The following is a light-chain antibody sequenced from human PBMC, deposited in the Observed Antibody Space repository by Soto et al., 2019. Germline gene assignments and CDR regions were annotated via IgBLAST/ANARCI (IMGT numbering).Light chain of an antibody. CDR2: EDT. V-gene: IGLV2-23*02. Sequence: QSALTQPASVSESPGQSITISCTGTSSDVGSHNLVSWYQQHPGQAPKIMIYEDTNRTLGVSARFSAAKFGNTASLTISGLQAEDGADYYCCSYGGSRAVFGGGTQLTVL. J-gene: IGLJ7*01. CDR3: CSYGGSRAV. CDR1: SSDVGSHNL.